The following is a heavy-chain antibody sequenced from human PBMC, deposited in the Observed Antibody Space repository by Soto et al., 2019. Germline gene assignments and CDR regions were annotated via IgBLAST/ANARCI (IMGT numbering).Heavy chain of an antibody. J-gene: IGHJ5*02. CDR1: GFTFSSYS. CDR2: ISSSSSTI. V-gene: IGHV3-48*02. CDR3: ARAQAQDYDILTGYYLPRGNWFDP. Sequence: GGSLRLSCAASGFTFSSYSMNWVRQAPGKGLEWVSYISSSSSTIYYADSVKGRFTISRDNAKNSLYLQMNSLRDEDTAVYYCARAQAQDYDILTGYYLPRGNWFDPWGQGTLVTVSS. D-gene: IGHD3-9*01.